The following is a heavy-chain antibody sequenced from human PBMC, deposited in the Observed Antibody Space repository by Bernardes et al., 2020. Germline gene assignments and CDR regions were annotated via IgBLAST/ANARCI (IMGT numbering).Heavy chain of an antibody. CDR1: GFTFSSYW. CDR2: INSDGSST. V-gene: IGHV3-74*01. J-gene: IGHJ6*04. Sequence: GESLRLSCAASGFTFSSYWMHWVRQAPGKGLVWVSRINSDGSSTSYADSVKGRFTISRDNAKNTLYLQMNSLTAEDTAVYYCARDGGSSLEWLLYSYYYYGMDVWGKGTTVTVSS. D-gene: IGHD3-3*01. CDR3: ARDGGSSLEWLLYSYYYYGMDV.